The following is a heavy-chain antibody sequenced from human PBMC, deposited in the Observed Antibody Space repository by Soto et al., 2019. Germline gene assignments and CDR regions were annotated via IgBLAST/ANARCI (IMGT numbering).Heavy chain of an antibody. Sequence: QVQLVQSGAEVKKPGSSVKVSCKASGGTFSSYAISWVRQAPGQGLEWMGGIIPIFGTANYAQKFQGRVTITADESTSTDYMELSSLRSEDTAVYYCASAAAVAGTQGGNYWGQGTLVTVSS. CDR1: GGTFSSYA. CDR3: ASAAAVAGTQGGNY. D-gene: IGHD6-19*01. J-gene: IGHJ4*02. CDR2: IIPIFGTA. V-gene: IGHV1-69*01.